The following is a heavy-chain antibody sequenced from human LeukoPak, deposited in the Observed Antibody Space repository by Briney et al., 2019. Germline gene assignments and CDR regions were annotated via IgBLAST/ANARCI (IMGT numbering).Heavy chain of an antibody. Sequence: GASVKVSCKASGYTFTSYGISWVRQAPGQGLEWMGWIRVYNGDTNYAQKLQGRVTMTTDTSTSTAYMELRSLRSEDTAVYYCAREGGLGGRVRVGYFDYWGQGTLVTVSS. D-gene: IGHD3-22*01. CDR1: GYTFTSYG. V-gene: IGHV1-18*01. CDR2: IRVYNGDT. CDR3: AREGGLGGRVRVGYFDY. J-gene: IGHJ4*02.